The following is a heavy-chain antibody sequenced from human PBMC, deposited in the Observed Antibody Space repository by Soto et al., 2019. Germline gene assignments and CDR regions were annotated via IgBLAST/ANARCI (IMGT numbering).Heavy chain of an antibody. CDR2: ISGYNGNT. V-gene: IGHV1-18*01. J-gene: IGHJ4*02. CDR1: GYTFSSYG. CDR3: ARADASVTIFGMVIVPDY. D-gene: IGHD3-3*01. Sequence: ASVKVSCKASGYTFSSYGFTWVRQAPGQGLEWMGWISGYNGNTNYAQRFQGRVTMTTDTSTSTAYMELRSLRSDDTAVYYCARADASVTIFGMVIVPDYWGQGTLVTVSS.